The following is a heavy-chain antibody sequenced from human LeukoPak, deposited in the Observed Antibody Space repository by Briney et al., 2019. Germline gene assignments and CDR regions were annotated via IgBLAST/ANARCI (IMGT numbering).Heavy chain of an antibody. J-gene: IGHJ4*02. CDR1: GFTFDDYA. Sequence: GGSLRLSCAASGFTFDDYAMHWVRQAPGKGLEWVSLISWDGGSTYYADSVKGRFTISRDNAKNSLYLQMNSLRAEDTAVYYCVRHRSASDYWGQGALVTVSS. CDR2: ISWDGGST. CDR3: VRHRSASDY. V-gene: IGHV3-43D*03. D-gene: IGHD3-10*01.